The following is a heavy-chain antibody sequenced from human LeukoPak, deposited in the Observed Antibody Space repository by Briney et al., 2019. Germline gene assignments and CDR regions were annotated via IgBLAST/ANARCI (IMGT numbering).Heavy chain of an antibody. V-gene: IGHV4-61*01. CDR2: LYDTGST. D-gene: IGHD3-10*01. CDR3: VRAGWFGDLHCPDYYLDS. CDR1: GDSVRRGHYY. J-gene: IGHJ5*01. Sequence: SDTLSLTCHVSGDSVRRGHYYWNWIRQAPGKGLEWIGYLYDTGSTNYNASLQSRVTISRDTSKKQVSLELRSVTAADTAMYYCVRAGWFGDLHCPDYYLDSWGQGTLVTVSS.